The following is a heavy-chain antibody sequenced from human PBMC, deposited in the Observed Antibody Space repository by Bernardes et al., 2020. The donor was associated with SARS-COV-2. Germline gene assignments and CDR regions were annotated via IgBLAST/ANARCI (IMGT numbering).Heavy chain of an antibody. D-gene: IGHD4-17*01. J-gene: IGHJ4*02. Sequence: AARKVSCKASGYTFTSYDINWVRQATGQGLEWMGWMNPDSGNTGYAQKFQGRITMTRSTSISTAYMELSSLRSEDTAVYYCARALRDYWGQGTLVTVSS. CDR3: ARALRDY. CDR1: GYTFTSYD. CDR2: MNPDSGNT. V-gene: IGHV1-8*01.